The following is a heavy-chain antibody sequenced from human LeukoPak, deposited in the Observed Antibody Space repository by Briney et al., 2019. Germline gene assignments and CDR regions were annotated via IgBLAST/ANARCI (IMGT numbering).Heavy chain of an antibody. D-gene: IGHD5-24*01. V-gene: IGHV4-34*01. J-gene: IGHJ4*02. Sequence: SETLSLTCAVYGGSFSGYYWSWIRQPPGKGLEWSGEINHSGSTNYNPSLKSRVTISVDTSKNHFSLNLRSVTAADTAVYYCARRSYNSPFRYWGQGTPVTVSS. CDR2: INHSGST. CDR3: ARRSYNSPFRY. CDR1: GGSFSGYY.